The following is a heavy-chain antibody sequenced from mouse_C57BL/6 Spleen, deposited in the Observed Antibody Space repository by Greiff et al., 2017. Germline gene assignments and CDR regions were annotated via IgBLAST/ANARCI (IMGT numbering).Heavy chain of an antibody. CDR2: IWSGGST. CDR1: GFSLTSYG. CDR3: ARRGNAMDY. V-gene: IGHV2-2*01. Sequence: VQRVESGPGLVQPSQSLSITCTVSGFSLTSYGVHWVRQSPGKGLEWLGVIWSGGSTDYNAAFISRLSISKDNSKSQVFFKMNSVQADDTAIYYCARRGNAMDYWGQGTSVTVSS. J-gene: IGHJ4*01.